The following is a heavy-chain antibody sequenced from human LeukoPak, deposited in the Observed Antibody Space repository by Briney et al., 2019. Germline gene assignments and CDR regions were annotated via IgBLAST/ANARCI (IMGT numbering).Heavy chain of an antibody. D-gene: IGHD7-27*01. V-gene: IGHV1-8*01. Sequence: GASVKVSCKASRYTFISYDINWVRQATGQGLEWMGWMSPNSGNTGYAQKFQGRVTMTRNTSISTAYMELSSLRSEDTAVYYCARGPPNWGFDYWGQGTLATVSS. J-gene: IGHJ4*02. CDR3: ARGPPNWGFDY. CDR2: MSPNSGNT. CDR1: RYTFISYD.